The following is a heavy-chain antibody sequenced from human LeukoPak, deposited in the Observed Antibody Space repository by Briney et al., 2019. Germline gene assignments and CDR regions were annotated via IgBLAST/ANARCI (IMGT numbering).Heavy chain of an antibody. J-gene: IGHJ3*02. CDR1: EFSVGSNY. CDR2: INQDGSKK. CDR3: AGSWSPYDAFDI. V-gene: IGHV3-7*01. Sequence: PGGSLRLSCAASEFSVGSNYMTWVRQAPGKGLEWVANINQDGSKKYYVDSVKGRFTISRDNAKNSLYLQMNSLRAEDTAVYYCAGSWSPYDAFDIWGQGTMVTVSS. D-gene: IGHD6-13*01.